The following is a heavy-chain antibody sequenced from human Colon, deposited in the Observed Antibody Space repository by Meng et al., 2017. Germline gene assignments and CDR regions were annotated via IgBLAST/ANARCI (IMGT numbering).Heavy chain of an antibody. CDR2: IYLSGSP. CDR1: GGSTSRRNY. V-gene: IGHV4-4*03. J-gene: IGHJ4*02. Sequence: VEPQQSGPGPVEPPGTLSLTGAFPGGSTSRRNYWSWVRQPPGKGLEWIGQIYLSGSPSYNPSLESRVTISVDKSKNHLSLRLTSVTAADTAIYYCARHGGWHFDYWGQGTLVTVSS. D-gene: IGHD6-19*01. CDR3: ARHGGWHFDY.